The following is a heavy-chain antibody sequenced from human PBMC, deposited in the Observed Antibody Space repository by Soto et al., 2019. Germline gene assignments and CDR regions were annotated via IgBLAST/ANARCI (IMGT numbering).Heavy chain of an antibody. J-gene: IGHJ4*02. Sequence: QVQLVQSGAEVKKPGASVKVSCKASGYTFTSCYIHWVRQAPGQGLEWMGIINPSGGSTSYAQKCXXRXTXXRDTSTTTVYMELSSLRSEDTAIYYCARADKGGSYWGQGTLVTVSP. V-gene: IGHV1-46*01. D-gene: IGHD1-26*01. CDR1: GYTFTSCY. CDR2: INPSGGST. CDR3: ARADKGGSY.